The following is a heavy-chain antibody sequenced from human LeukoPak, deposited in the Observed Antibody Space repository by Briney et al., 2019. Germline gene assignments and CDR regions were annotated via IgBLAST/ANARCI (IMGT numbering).Heavy chain of an antibody. D-gene: IGHD3-16*02. CDR3: ARDRLGELSLYSDY. Sequence: GGSLRLSCAASGFTFSSYSMNWVRQAPGKGLEWVSSISSSSSYIYYADSVKGRFTTSRDNAKNSLYLQMNSLRAEDTAVYYCARDRLGELSLYSDYWGQGTLVTVSS. CDR2: ISSSSSYI. CDR1: GFTFSSYS. J-gene: IGHJ4*02. V-gene: IGHV3-21*01.